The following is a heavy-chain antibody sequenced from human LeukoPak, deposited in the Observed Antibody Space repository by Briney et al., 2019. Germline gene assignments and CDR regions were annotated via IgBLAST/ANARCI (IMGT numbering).Heavy chain of an antibody. CDR1: GLTFSSYW. V-gene: IGHV3-7*02. CDR2: IKQDGSEK. J-gene: IGHJ4*02. Sequence: GGSLRLSCAASGLTFSSYWMSWVRQAPGKGLEWVANIKQDGSEKYYVDSVKGRFTISRDNAKNSLSLQMNSLRAGDTAVYYCARSSYSSSWDFDYWGQGTLVTVSS. CDR3: ARSSYSSSWDFDY. D-gene: IGHD6-13*01.